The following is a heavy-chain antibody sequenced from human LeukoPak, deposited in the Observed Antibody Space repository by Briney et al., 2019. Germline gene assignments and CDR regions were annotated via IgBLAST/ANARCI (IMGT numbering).Heavy chain of an antibody. J-gene: IGHJ3*02. Sequence: GGSLRPSCAASGFTFSDYYMSWIRQAPGKGLEWASYISSSGSTIYYADSVKGRFTISRDNAKNSLYLQMNSLRAEDTAVYYCARVNPQGAFDIWGQGTMVTVSS. CDR2: ISSSGSTI. V-gene: IGHV3-11*04. D-gene: IGHD1-14*01. CDR1: GFTFSDYY. CDR3: ARVNPQGAFDI.